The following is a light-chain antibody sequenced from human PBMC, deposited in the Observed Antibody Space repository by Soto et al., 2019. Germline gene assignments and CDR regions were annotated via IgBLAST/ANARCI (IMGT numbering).Light chain of an antibody. J-gene: IGKJ3*01. CDR2: AAS. CDR1: QGISTY. V-gene: IGKV1-9*01. CDR3: QQLNTYPLT. Sequence: DIQLTQSPSFLSASVGDRVTITCRASQGISTYLAWYQQKPGKAPNLLIYAASTLQSGVPSRFSGTGSGTEFTLTIGRLQPEDFATYFCQQLNTYPLTFGPGTKVDI.